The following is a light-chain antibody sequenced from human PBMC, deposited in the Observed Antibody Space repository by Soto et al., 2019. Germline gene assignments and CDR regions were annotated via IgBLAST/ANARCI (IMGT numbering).Light chain of an antibody. CDR3: CSYVGATTYV. Sequence: QSALTQPRSVSGSPGQSVTISCTGTSSDIGGYTYVSWYQQHPGKAPKVIIYDVSERPSGVPDRFSGSKSGNTASLTISGLQAEDEAEYYCCSYVGATTYVFGSGTKVTVL. CDR1: SSDIGGYTY. J-gene: IGLJ1*01. V-gene: IGLV2-11*01. CDR2: DVS.